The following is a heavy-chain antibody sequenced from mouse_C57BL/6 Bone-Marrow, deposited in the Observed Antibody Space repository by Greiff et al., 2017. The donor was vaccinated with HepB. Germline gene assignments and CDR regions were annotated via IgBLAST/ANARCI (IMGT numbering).Heavy chain of an antibody. V-gene: IGHV1-82*01. CDR1: GYAFSSSW. Sequence: QVQLKQSGPELVKPGASVKISCKASGYAFSSSWMNWVKQRPGKGLEWIGRIYPGDGDTNYNGKFKGKATLTADKSSSTAYMQLSSLTSEDSAVYFGARTTVVAPVAYWGQGTLVTVSA. D-gene: IGHD1-1*01. J-gene: IGHJ3*01. CDR2: IYPGDGDT. CDR3: ARTTVVAPVAY.